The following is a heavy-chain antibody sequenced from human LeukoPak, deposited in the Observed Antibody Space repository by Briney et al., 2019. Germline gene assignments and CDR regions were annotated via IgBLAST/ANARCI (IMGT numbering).Heavy chain of an antibody. CDR3: ARGRYDSSGYHYGHIDY. CDR2: ISSSSDTI. CDR1: GFTFGPYT. V-gene: IGHV3-48*01. Sequence: GGSLRLSCAASGFTFGPYTMNWVRQAPGKGLEWVSYISSSSDTIYYADSVKGRFTISREDAKNSLYLQMNSLRAGDTAVYYCARGRYDSSGYHYGHIDYWGQGTLVTVSS. D-gene: IGHD3-22*01. J-gene: IGHJ4*02.